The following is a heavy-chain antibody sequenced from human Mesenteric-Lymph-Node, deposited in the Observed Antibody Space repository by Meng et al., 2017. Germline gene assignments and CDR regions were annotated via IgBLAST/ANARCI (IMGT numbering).Heavy chain of an antibody. CDR3: AKAIPDSGLAP. CDR1: GFTLSNSW. V-gene: IGHV3-74*02. J-gene: IGHJ5*02. Sequence: GQVGGSGGGLVQPGGSLGLSCAASGFTLSNSWMHWVRQAPGKGLVWVSRIGSDGTTKYGDSVKGRFTISRDNARNTLYLQMDSLRVEDTAMYYCAKAIPDSGLAPWGQGTLVTVSS. CDR2: IGSDGTT. D-gene: IGHD6-25*01.